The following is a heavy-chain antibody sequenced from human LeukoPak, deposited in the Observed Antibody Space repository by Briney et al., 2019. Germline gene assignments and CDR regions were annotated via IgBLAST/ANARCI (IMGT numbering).Heavy chain of an antibody. CDR3: AKGYFRIVGASMWLDDAFDI. J-gene: IGHJ3*02. D-gene: IGHD1-26*01. Sequence: PGGSLRLSCAVSGFTFSNYGMHWVRQAPGKGLEWVAFIRYDGSNKYYADSVKGRFTISRDNSKNTLYLQMNSLRTEDTALYYCAKGYFRIVGASMWLDDAFDIWGQGTMVTVSS. V-gene: IGHV3-30*02. CDR1: GFTFSNYG. CDR2: IRYDGSNK.